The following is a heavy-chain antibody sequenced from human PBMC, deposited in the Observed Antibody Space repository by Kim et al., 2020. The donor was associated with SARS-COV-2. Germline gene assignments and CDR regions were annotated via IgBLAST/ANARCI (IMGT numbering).Heavy chain of an antibody. CDR1: GFTVSSNY. V-gene: IGHV3-66*01. CDR2: IYSGGST. J-gene: IGHJ3*02. Sequence: GGSLRLSCAASGFTVSSNYMSWVRQAPGKGLEWVSVIYSGGSTYYADSVKGRFTISRDNSKNTLYLQMNSLRAEDTAVYYCARESRQWLVLARHAFDIWGQGTMVTVSS. CDR3: ARESRQWLVLARHAFDI. D-gene: IGHD6-19*01.